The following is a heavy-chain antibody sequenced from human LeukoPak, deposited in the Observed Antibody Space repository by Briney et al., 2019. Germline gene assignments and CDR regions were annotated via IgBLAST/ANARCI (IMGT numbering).Heavy chain of an antibody. Sequence: GSLRLSCAASGFTFSDYYMSWIRQAPGKGLEWVSYISGGGSTIYHADSVKGRFTISRDNGKKSLYLQMNSLRAEDTAVYYCARVRYAGYYMDVWGKGTTVTVSS. J-gene: IGHJ6*03. D-gene: IGHD2-8*01. CDR1: GFTFSDYY. CDR2: ISGGGSTI. V-gene: IGHV3-11*01. CDR3: ARVRYAGYYMDV.